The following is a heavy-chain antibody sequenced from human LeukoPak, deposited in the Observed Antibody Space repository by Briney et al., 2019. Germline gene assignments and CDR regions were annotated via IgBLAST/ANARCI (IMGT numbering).Heavy chain of an antibody. D-gene: IGHD6-13*01. CDR1: GGSISSSSYY. CDR2: IYYSGST. Sequence: SETLSLTCTVSGGSISSSSYYWGWTRQPPGKGLEWIGSIYYSGSTYYNPSLKSRVTISVDTSKNQFSLKLSSVTAADTAVYYCARKGVAAAGPNWFDPWGQGTLVTVSS. J-gene: IGHJ5*02. V-gene: IGHV4-39*01. CDR3: ARKGVAAAGPNWFDP.